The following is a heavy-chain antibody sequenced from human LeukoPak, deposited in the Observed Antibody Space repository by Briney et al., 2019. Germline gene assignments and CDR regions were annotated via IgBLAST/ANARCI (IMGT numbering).Heavy chain of an antibody. Sequence: SETLSLTCTVSGGSISSYYWSWIRQPPGKGLEWIGYIYYSGSTNYNPSLKSRVTISVDTSKNQFSLKLSSVTAADTAVYYCARGRGSGWYYYWGQGTLVTVSS. V-gene: IGHV4-59*12. CDR3: ARGRGSGWYYY. CDR1: GGSISSYY. CDR2: IYYSGST. D-gene: IGHD6-19*01. J-gene: IGHJ4*02.